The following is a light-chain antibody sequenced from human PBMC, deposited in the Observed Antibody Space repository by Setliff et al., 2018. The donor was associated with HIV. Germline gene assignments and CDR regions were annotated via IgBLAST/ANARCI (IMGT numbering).Light chain of an antibody. CDR1: GSDIGYYTY. CDR2: DVS. V-gene: IGLV2-8*01. CDR3: SSYAGNNKYV. J-gene: IGLJ1*01. Sequence: LTQPPSASGSPGQSVTISCTGTGSDIGYYTYVSWYQQHPGKAPRLVIYDVSRRPSGVPNRFSGSRSGNTASLTVSSLQAEDEADYYCSSYAGNNKYVFGSGTKVTVL.